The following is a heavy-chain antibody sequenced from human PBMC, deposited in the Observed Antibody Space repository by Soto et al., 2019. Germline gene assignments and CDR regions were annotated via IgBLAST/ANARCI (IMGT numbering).Heavy chain of an antibody. Sequence: GGSLRLSCAASGFTFSNAWMSWVRQAPGKGLEWVGRIKSKTDGGTTDYAAPVKGRFTISRDDSKNTLYLQMNSLKTEDTAVYYCTTDRLTMVRGARGRRQQTANAFDIWGQGTMVTVSS. CDR2: IKSKTDGGTT. D-gene: IGHD3-10*01. V-gene: IGHV3-15*01. CDR3: TTDRLTMVRGARGRRQQTANAFDI. J-gene: IGHJ3*02. CDR1: GFTFSNAW.